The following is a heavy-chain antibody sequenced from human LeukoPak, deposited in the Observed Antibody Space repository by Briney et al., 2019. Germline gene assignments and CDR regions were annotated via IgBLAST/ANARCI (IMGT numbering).Heavy chain of an antibody. CDR3: ARDTGGGSTFIDV. CDR2: INPNSGGT. CDR1: GYTFTGYY. V-gene: IGHV1-2*02. J-gene: IGHJ6*02. D-gene: IGHD5/OR15-5a*01. Sequence: ASVKASCKASGYTFTGYYMHWVRQAPGQGLEWMGWINPNSGGTNYAQKFQGRVTMTRDTSISTAYMELSRLRSDDTAVYYCARDTGGGSTFIDVWGQGTTVTVSS.